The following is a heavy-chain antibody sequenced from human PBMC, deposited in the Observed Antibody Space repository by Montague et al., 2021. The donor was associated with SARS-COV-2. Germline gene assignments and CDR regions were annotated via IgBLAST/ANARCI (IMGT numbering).Heavy chain of an antibody. V-gene: IGHV4-59*13. CDR1: GGSISSYY. J-gene: IGHJ3*02. D-gene: IGHD6-19*01. CDR2: IYYSGST. CDR3: ARGSGWMGNAFDI. Sequence: SETLSLTCTVPGGSISSYYWSWIRQPPGKGLEWIGYIYYSGSTNYNPSLKSRVTISVDTSKNQFSLKLSSVTAADTAVYYCARGSGWMGNAFDIWGQGTMVTVPS.